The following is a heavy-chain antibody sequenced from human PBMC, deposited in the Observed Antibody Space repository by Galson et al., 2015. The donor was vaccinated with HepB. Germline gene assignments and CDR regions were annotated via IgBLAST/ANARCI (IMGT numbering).Heavy chain of an antibody. J-gene: IGHJ4*02. V-gene: IGHV5-10-1*01. D-gene: IGHD1-1*01. Sequence: QSGAEVKKPGESLRISCKSSGSDFRSFWISWVRQMPGKGLEWMGRIAPSDPYRDYSPSFQGPVTISADKSSTSAYLQWSSLKASDTAMYFCARGRYNDDANAYVDKWGRGTLVTVSS. CDR2: IAPSDPYR. CDR3: ARGRYNDDANAYVDK. CDR1: GSDFRSFW.